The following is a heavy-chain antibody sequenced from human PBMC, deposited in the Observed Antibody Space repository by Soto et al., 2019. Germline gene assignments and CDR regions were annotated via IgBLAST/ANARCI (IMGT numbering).Heavy chain of an antibody. J-gene: IGHJ6*02. CDR3: ARGSIVATRDYYYYGMDV. V-gene: IGHV1-2*04. CDR1: GYTFTSYD. Sequence: ASVKVSCKASGYTFTSYDINWVRQATGQGLEWMGWINPNSGGTNYAQKFQGWVTMTRDTSISTAYMELSRLRSDDTAVYYCARGSIVATRDYYYYGMDVWGQGTTVTVSS. D-gene: IGHD5-12*01. CDR2: INPNSGGT.